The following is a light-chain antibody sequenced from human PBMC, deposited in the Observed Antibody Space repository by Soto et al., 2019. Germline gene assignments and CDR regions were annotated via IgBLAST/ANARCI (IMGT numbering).Light chain of an antibody. CDR1: QTMYSN. CDR2: RAS. V-gene: IGKV3-15*01. CDR3: HQYNGWPRT. J-gene: IGKJ1*01. Sequence: IGMTQSPATLSVSPGERATLSCRASQTMYSNVAWYQQRPGQPPRLLIYRASSRATGIPARFSGGGSGTEFTLTITSLQSEDFAVYYCHQYNGWPRTFGQGTKVDIK.